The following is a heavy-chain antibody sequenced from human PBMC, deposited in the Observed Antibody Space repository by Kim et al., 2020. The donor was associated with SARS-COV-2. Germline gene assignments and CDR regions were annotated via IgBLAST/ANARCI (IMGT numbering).Heavy chain of an antibody. V-gene: IGHV1-46*01. CDR1: GYTFTSYY. J-gene: IGHJ4*02. Sequence: ASVKVSCKASGYTFTSYYMHWVRQAPGQGLEWMGIINPSGGSTSYAQKFQGRVTMTRDTSTSTVYMELSSLRSVDTAVYYCARDPYKYWEYSGYRILVYWGQGTLVTVSS. CDR3: ARDPYKYWEYSGYRILVY. CDR2: INPSGGST. D-gene: IGHD5-12*01.